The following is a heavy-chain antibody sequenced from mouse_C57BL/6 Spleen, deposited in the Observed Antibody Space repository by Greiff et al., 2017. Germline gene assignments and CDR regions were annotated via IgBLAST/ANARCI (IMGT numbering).Heavy chain of an antibody. D-gene: IGHD2-14*01. CDR1: GFTFSSYA. V-gene: IGHV5-4*03. CDR3: ARTGYEGYYAMDY. J-gene: IGHJ4*01. CDR2: ISDGGSYT. Sequence: EVKLMESGGGLVKPGGSLKLSCAASGFTFSSYAMSWVRQTPEKRLEWVATISDGGSYTYYPDNVKGRFTISRDNAKNNLYLQMSHLKSEDTAMYYCARTGYEGYYAMDYWGQGTSVTVSS.